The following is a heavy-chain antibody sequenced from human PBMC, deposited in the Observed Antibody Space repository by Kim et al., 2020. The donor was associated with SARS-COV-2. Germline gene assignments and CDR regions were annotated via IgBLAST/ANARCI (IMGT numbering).Heavy chain of an antibody. D-gene: IGHD6-13*01. Sequence: GGSLRLSCAASGFTFINYAMSWVRQAPGKGLEWVSDISGSGSNRDYADSVKGRFTISRDNSKNKLFLQMNSLRTEDTALYYCAKNRPVAAATPRPFDFWGQGTLVTVSS. CDR2: ISGSGSNR. CDR3: AKNRPVAAATPRPFDF. V-gene: IGHV3-23*01. CDR1: GFTFINYA. J-gene: IGHJ4*02.